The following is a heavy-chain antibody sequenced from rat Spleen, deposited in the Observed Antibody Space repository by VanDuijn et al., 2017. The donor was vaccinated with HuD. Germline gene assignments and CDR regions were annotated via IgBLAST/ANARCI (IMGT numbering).Heavy chain of an antibody. Sequence: EVQLVESGGGLVQPGRSMKLSCAASGFTFSSSGMAWVRQSPTKVLEWVASISTGGSIYYLDSVKGRFTVSRDNAQNTLYLQMNSLRSEDTATYYCTRGGNYALDAWGQGASVTVSS. CDR3: TRGGNYALDA. CDR1: GFTFSSSG. J-gene: IGHJ4*01. CDR2: ISTGGSI. D-gene: IGHD1-10*01. V-gene: IGHV5S13*01.